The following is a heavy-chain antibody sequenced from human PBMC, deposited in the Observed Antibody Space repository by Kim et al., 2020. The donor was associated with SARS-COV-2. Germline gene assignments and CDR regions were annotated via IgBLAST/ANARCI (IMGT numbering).Heavy chain of an antibody. CDR2: IRSKAYGGTT. Sequence: GGSLRLSCTASGFTFGDYAMSWVRQAPGKGLEWVGFIRSKAYGGTTEYAASVKGRFTISRDDSKSIAYLQMNSLKTEDTAVYYCTRTHDYGDYQYYYGMDVWGQGTTVTVSS. CDR1: GFTFGDYA. D-gene: IGHD4-17*01. V-gene: IGHV3-49*04. CDR3: TRTHDYGDYQYYYGMDV. J-gene: IGHJ6*02.